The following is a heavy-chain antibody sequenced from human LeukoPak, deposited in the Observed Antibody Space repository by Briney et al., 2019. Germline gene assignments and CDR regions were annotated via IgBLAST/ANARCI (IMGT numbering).Heavy chain of an antibody. D-gene: IGHD2-2*01. Sequence: SETLSLTCTVSGGSVSSGSYYRRWIRQPPGKGLEWIGYIYYSGSTNYNPSLKSRVTISVDTSKNQFSLKLSSVTAADTAVYYCAGTYCSSTSCYDAPYYYYGMDVWGKGTTVTVSS. CDR1: GGSVSSGSYY. CDR2: IYYSGST. V-gene: IGHV4-61*01. J-gene: IGHJ6*04. CDR3: AGTYCSSTSCYDAPYYYYGMDV.